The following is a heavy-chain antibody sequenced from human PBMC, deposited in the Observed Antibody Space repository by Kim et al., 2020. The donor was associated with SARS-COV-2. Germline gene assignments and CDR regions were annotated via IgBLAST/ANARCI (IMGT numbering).Heavy chain of an antibody. CDR1: GGTLNNFA. J-gene: IGHJ6*02. Sequence: SVKVSCKASGGTLNNFAINWVRQAPGQGPEWMGGIIPVSGTANYAQKFQGRVTITADESTSTAYMDLNSLRSDDTAVYYCASSGYNYGLRSYYYAMDVWGQGPRSPSP. V-gene: IGHV1-69*13. CDR2: IIPVSGTA. D-gene: IGHD5-18*01. CDR3: ASSGYNYGLRSYYYAMDV.